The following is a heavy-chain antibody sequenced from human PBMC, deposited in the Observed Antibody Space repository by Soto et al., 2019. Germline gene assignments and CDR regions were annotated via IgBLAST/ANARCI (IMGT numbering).Heavy chain of an antibody. CDR1: GFTFSSYA. J-gene: IGHJ3*02. D-gene: IGHD6-19*01. CDR2: ISGSGGST. V-gene: IGHV3-23*01. Sequence: EVQLLESGGGLVQPGGSLRLSCAASGFTFSSYAMSWVRQAPGKGLEWVSAISGSGGSTYYADSVKGRFTISRDNSKNTLYLQMNSLRAEDTAVYYCAKVGQWLVRRYDAFDIWGQGTMVTVSS. CDR3: AKVGQWLVRRYDAFDI.